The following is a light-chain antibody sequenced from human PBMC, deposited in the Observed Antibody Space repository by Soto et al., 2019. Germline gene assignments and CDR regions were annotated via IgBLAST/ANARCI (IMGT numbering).Light chain of an antibody. J-gene: IGLJ2*01. CDR2: EVS. CDR1: SSDDGSYNR. Sequence: QSALTQPPSVSGSPGQSVTISCTGTSSDDGSYNRVSWYQQPPGTAPKLMIYEVSNRPSGVPDRFSGSKSGNTASLTISGLQAEDEADYYCSSYTSSSIWLFGGGTKLTVL. CDR3: SSYTSSSIWL. V-gene: IGLV2-18*02.